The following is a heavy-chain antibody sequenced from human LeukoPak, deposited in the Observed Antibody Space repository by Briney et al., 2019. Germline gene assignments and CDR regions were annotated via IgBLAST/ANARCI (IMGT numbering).Heavy chain of an antibody. CDR1: GFTFSSYA. V-gene: IGHV3-23*01. D-gene: IGHD3-16*01. J-gene: IGHJ6*02. CDR2: VSDSGDVT. Sequence: PGGSLRLSCAASGFTFSSYAMSWVRQAPGKGLEWVSVVSDSGDVTFYADSVKGRFIISRVNSKSTVYLHMNSLRAEDTAVYYCAKGGQSTYGMDVWGQGTLVTVSS. CDR3: AKGGQSTYGMDV.